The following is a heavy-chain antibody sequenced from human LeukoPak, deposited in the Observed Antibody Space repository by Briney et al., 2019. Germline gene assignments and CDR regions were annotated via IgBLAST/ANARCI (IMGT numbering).Heavy chain of an antibody. D-gene: IGHD3-10*01. J-gene: IGHJ4*02. CDR1: GFTFSSYE. Sequence: PGGSLRLSCAASGFTFSSYEMNWVRQAPGKGLEWVSYISSSGSTIYYADSVKGRFTISRDNAKNSLYLQMNSLRAEDTAVHYCATLWFGELATFDYWGQGTLVTVSS. CDR3: ATLWFGELATFDY. V-gene: IGHV3-48*03. CDR2: ISSSGSTI.